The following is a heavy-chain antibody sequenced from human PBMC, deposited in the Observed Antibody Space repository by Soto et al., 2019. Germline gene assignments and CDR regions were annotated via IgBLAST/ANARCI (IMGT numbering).Heavy chain of an antibody. Sequence: ASVKVSCKASGYTFTAYSMHWVRQAPGQGLEWVGWFNPNSGDTIYAQKFEGRVTLTRDTSIGTAYMELYSLTSDDTAVYYGAREASAVISLDYWGRGTLVTVSS. J-gene: IGHJ4*02. CDR3: AREASAVISLDY. CDR2: FNPNSGDT. D-gene: IGHD6-19*01. V-gene: IGHV1-2*02. CDR1: GYTFTAYS.